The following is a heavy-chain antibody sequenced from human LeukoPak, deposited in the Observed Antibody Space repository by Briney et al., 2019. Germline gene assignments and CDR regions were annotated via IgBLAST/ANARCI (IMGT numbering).Heavy chain of an antibody. D-gene: IGHD5-12*01. CDR1: GYTFTGYY. CDR2: INPNSGGT. V-gene: IGHV1-2*02. J-gene: IGHJ4*02. CDR3: ARDDDIVATIDFDY. Sequence: ASVKVSCKASGYTFTGYYIHWVRQAPGQGLEWMGLINPNSGGTNYAQKFQGRVTMTRDTSISTAYMELSRLRSDDTAVYYCARDDDIVATIDFDYWGQGTLVTVSS.